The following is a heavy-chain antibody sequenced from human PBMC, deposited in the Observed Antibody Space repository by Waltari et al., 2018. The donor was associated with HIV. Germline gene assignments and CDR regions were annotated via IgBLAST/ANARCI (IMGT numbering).Heavy chain of an antibody. CDR3: ARETFFEFNYYGSGSYYKGAYYFDY. V-gene: IGHV1-46*01. CDR1: GYTFTSYY. CDR2: INPSGGST. D-gene: IGHD3-10*01. J-gene: IGHJ4*02. Sequence: QVQLVQSGAEVKKPGASVKVSCKASGYTFTSYYMHWVRQAPGQGLEGRGIINPSGGSTSYAQKFQGRVTMTRDTSTSTVYMELRSLRSEDTAVYYCARETFFEFNYYGSGSYYKGAYYFDYWGQGTLVTVSS.